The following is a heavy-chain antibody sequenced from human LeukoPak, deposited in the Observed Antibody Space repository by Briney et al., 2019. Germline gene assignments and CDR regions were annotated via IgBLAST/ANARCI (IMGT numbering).Heavy chain of an antibody. CDR3: ARGLDIVVVVAATSEYYFDY. CDR1: GYTFTGYY. J-gene: IGHJ4*02. V-gene: IGHV1-2*02. Sequence: ASVKVSCKASGYTFTGYYMHWVRQAPGQGLEWMGWINPNSGGTNYAQKFQGRVTMTRDTSISTAYMELSRLRSDDTAVYYCARGLDIVVVVAATSEYYFDYWGQGTLVTVSS. CDR2: INPNSGGT. D-gene: IGHD2-15*01.